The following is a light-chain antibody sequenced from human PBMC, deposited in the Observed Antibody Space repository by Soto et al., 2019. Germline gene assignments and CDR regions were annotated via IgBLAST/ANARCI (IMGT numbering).Light chain of an antibody. CDR2: GAS. V-gene: IGKV3-15*01. CDR3: QQYNNWPRT. Sequence: EIRMKQSPATLSVSQGERATLSCRASQSVSSNLAWYQQKPGQAPRLLIYGASTRATGIPARFSGSGSGTEFTLTISSLQSEDFAVYYCQQYNNWPRTFGQGTNV. CDR1: QSVSSN. J-gene: IGKJ1*01.